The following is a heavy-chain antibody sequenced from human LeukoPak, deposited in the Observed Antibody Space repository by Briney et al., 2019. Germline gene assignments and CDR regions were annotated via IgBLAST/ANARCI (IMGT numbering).Heavy chain of an antibody. CDR1: GGTFSSYA. Sequence: GSSVEVSCKASGGTFSSYAISWVRQAPGHGRVWMGRIIPILVIAHYAQKFQGRVTIPAEKSTRTAYMELSSLRSENTAVYYCARGHRLGDYYDSSGYDYWGQGTLVTVSP. V-gene: IGHV1-69*04. D-gene: IGHD3-22*01. CDR3: ARGHRLGDYYDSSGYDY. CDR2: IIPILVIA. J-gene: IGHJ4*02.